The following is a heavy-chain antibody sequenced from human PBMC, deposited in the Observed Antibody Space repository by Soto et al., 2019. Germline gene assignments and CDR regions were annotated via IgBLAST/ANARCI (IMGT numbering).Heavy chain of an antibody. CDR3: ARRDTAATKFHYFHY. CDR1: GFTFSSYA. Sequence: GGSLRLSCAASGFTFSSYAMHWVRQAPGKGLEWVAVISYDGSNKYYADSVKGRFTISRDNSKNTLYLQMNSLRVDDTAIYYCARRDTAATKFHYFHYWGLGTLVTVSS. V-gene: IGHV3-30-3*01. J-gene: IGHJ4*02. D-gene: IGHD1-1*01. CDR2: ISYDGSNK.